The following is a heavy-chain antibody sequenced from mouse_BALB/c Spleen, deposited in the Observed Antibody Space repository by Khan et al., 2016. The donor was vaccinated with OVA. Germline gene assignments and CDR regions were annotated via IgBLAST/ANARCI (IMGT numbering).Heavy chain of an antibody. V-gene: IGHV9-3-1*01. CDR1: GYTFTNYG. J-gene: IGHJ1*01. CDR3: ARSNSYWYFDV. D-gene: IGHD4-1*02. Sequence: QFQLVQSGPELKKPGETVKISCKASGYTFTNYGMNWVKQAPGKGLKWMSWINTYSGEPTYADDFKGRSAFSLETSASTAYLQIKNLKNEDTATSFCARSNSYWYFDVWGAGTTVTVSS. CDR2: INTYSGEP.